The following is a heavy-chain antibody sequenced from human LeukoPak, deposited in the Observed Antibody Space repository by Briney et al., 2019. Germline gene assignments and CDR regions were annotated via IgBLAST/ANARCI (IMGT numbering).Heavy chain of an antibody. V-gene: IGHV6-1*01. D-gene: IGHD1-26*01. J-gene: IGHJ6*03. CDR1: GDSVSSNSAA. Sequence: SQTLSLTCAISGDSVSSNSAAWNWIRQSPSRGLEWLGRTYYRSKWYNDYAVSVQSRITINSDTSKNQFSLKLSSVTAADTALYYCARVGAVSYYYYYMDVWGKGTTVTVSS. CDR2: TYYRSKWYN. CDR3: ARVGAVSYYYYYMDV.